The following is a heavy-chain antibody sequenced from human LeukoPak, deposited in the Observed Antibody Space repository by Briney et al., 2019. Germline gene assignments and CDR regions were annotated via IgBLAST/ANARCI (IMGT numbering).Heavy chain of an antibody. CDR3: ARDALTYYYGSGSYVSAFDI. Sequence: PSETLSLTCTVSGGSISSYYWSWIRQPPGKGLEWIGYIYYSGSTNYNPSLKSRVTISVDTSKNQFSLKLSSVTAADTAVYYCARDALTYYYGSGSYVSAFDIWGQGTMVTVSS. CDR2: IYYSGST. CDR1: GGSISSYY. V-gene: IGHV4-59*01. J-gene: IGHJ3*02. D-gene: IGHD3-10*01.